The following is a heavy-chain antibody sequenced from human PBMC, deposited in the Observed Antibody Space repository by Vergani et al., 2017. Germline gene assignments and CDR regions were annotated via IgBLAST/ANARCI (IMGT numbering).Heavy chain of an antibody. CDR2: ISRSSSTI. J-gene: IGHJ6*03. V-gene: IGHV3-48*01. D-gene: IGHD3/OR15-3a*01. CDR1: GSTFSSYA. Sequence: EVQLVESGGGLVQPGGSLRLSCAASGSTFSSYAMNWVRQAPGKGLEWVSYISRSSSTIYYADSVKGRFTISRDNAKNSLHLQMNNLRAEDTAVYYCARPPRPPWTSSYYYYMDVWGKGTTVTVSS. CDR3: ARPPRPPWTSSYYYYMDV.